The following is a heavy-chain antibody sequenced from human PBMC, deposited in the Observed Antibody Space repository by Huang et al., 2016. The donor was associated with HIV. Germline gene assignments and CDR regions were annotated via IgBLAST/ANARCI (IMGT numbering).Heavy chain of an antibody. Sequence: EVQLVESGGGLVQPGGSLRLSCVASGFTFRSSWMHWVRQAPGKGRVWVSRISGDGASTHSADAVKGRFTSSRDNAKNTLFLQMNSLRAEDTAVYYYAMDVWGQGTTVTVSS. J-gene: IGHJ6*02. CDR1: GFTFRSSW. CDR2: ISGDGAST. V-gene: IGHV3-74*01. CDR3: AMDV.